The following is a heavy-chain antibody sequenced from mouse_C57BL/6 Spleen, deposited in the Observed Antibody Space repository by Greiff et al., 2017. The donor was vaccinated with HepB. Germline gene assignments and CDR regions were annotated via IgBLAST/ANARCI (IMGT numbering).Heavy chain of an antibody. D-gene: IGHD1-1*01. CDR1: GYTFTDYN. J-gene: IGHJ1*03. V-gene: IGHV1-22*01. Sequence: EVQLQQSGPELVKPGASVKMSCKASGYTFTDYNMHWVKQSHGKSLEWIGYINPNNGGTSYNQKFKGKATLTVNKSSSTAYMELRSLTSEDSAVYYGARAEGGAVRYRPYWYVDVWGTGTTVTVSS. CDR2: INPNNGGT. CDR3: ARAEGGAVRYRPYWYVDV.